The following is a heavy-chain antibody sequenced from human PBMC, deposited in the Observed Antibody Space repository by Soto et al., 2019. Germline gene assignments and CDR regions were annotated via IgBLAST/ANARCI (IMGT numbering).Heavy chain of an antibody. D-gene: IGHD6-6*01. CDR2: ISAYNGDT. CDR1: GYTFRSYG. CDR3: ARAQRGVAARLSWFDP. J-gene: IGHJ5*02. Sequence: ASVKVSCKASGYTFRSYGISWVRQAPGQGLEWVGWISAYNGDTHYAPKFQDRITLTTETSTDTAYMELRSLRLDDTAVYYCARAQRGVAARLSWFDPWGQGTLVTVSS. V-gene: IGHV1-18*04.